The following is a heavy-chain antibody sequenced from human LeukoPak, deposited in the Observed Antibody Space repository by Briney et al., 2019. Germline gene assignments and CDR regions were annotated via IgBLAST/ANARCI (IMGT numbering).Heavy chain of an antibody. J-gene: IGHJ4*02. V-gene: IGHV3-21*01. CDR2: ISSSSSYI. D-gene: IGHD3-22*01. Sequence: SGGSLRLSCAASGFTFSSYSMNWVRQAPGKGLEWVSSISSSSSYIYYADSVKGRFTISRDNAKNSLYLQMNSLRAEDTAVYYCARGYYDQYYFDYWGQGTLVTVSS. CDR1: GFTFSSYS. CDR3: ARGYYDQYYFDY.